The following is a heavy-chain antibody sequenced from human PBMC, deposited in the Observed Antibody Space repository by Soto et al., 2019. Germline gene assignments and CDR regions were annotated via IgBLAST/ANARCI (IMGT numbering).Heavy chain of an antibody. CDR3: ARDPPHPPDAFDI. J-gene: IGHJ3*02. CDR1: GFTFSSYA. CDR2: ISYDGSNK. V-gene: IGHV3-30-3*01. Sequence: QVQLVESGGGVVQPGRSLRLSCAASGFTFSSYAMHWVRQAPGKGLEWVAVISYDGSNKYYADSVKGRFTISRDNSKNTLYLQMNSLRAEDTAVYYCARDPPHPPDAFDIWGQGTMVTVSS.